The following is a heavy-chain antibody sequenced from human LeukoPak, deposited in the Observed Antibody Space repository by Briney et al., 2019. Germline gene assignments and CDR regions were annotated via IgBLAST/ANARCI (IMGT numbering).Heavy chain of an antibody. J-gene: IGHJ3*02. Sequence: GGSLRLSCAASGFTFSSYAMSWVRQAPGKGLEWVSSISGSGSNTHYADSVKGRFTISRDNSKNSLNLQMNSLRAEDTAVYYCAREAYNWNIDVFDIWGQGTLVTVSS. V-gene: IGHV3-23*01. CDR3: AREAYNWNIDVFDI. D-gene: IGHD1/OR15-1a*01. CDR2: ISGSGSNT. CDR1: GFTFSSYA.